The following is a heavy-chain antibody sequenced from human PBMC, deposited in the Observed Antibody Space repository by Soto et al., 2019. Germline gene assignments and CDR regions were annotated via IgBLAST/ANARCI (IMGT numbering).Heavy chain of an antibody. CDR3: AIHGYSISSYPDR. D-gene: IGHD5-18*01. Sequence: GESLQISCKASVYRFTSFWIGWVRQMPGKGLEWMGVIYPGDSEARYGPSFQGQVTISADESINTAYLQWNNLKASDSAIYFCAIHGYSISSYPDRWGQGNRGTF. CDR2: IYPGDSEA. V-gene: IGHV5-51*01. J-gene: IGHJ5*02. CDR1: VYRFTSFW.